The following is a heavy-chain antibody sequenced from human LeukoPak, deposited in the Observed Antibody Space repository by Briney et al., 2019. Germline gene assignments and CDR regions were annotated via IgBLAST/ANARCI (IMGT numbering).Heavy chain of an antibody. D-gene: IGHD3-16*01. CDR1: GFTFSTYA. CDR2: ISAGGGNI. V-gene: IGHV3-23*01. CDR3: AKFMNSDTYASRWHAVDI. Sequence: GGSLRLSCAASGFTFSTYAMTWVRQAPGKGLEWVSLISAGGGNIYHAGSVKGRFTVSRDNSKNTLYLEMNSLRAEDTAVYYCAKFMNSDTYASRWHAVDIWGQGTMVTVSS. J-gene: IGHJ3*02.